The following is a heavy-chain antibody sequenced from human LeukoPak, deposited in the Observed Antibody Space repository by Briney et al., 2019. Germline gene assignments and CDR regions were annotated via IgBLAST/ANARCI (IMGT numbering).Heavy chain of an antibody. D-gene: IGHD3-22*01. CDR1: GFTFSSYA. CDR3: AKKYYYDSSGYYRENDY. Sequence: PGGSLRPSCAASGFTFSSYAMSWVRQAPGKGLERVSAISGSGGSTYYADSVKGRFTISRDNSKNTLYLQMNSLRAEDTAVYYCAKKYYYDSSGYYRENDYWGQGTLVTVSS. V-gene: IGHV3-23*01. CDR2: ISGSGGST. J-gene: IGHJ4*02.